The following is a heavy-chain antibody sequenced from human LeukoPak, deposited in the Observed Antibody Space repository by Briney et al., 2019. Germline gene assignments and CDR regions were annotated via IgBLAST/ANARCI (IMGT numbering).Heavy chain of an antibody. Sequence: GGSLRLSCAASGFTFDDYAMHWVRQAPGKGLEWVSGISWNSGSIGYADSVKGRFTISRDNAKNSLYLQMNSLRAEDTALYYCAKGAPFVVVPAATPDAFDIWGQGTMVTVSS. CDR1: GFTFDDYA. CDR3: AKGAPFVVVPAATPDAFDI. D-gene: IGHD2-2*01. CDR2: ISWNSGSI. V-gene: IGHV3-9*01. J-gene: IGHJ3*02.